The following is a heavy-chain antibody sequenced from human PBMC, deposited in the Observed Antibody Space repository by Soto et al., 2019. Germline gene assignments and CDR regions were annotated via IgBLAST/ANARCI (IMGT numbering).Heavy chain of an antibody. V-gene: IGHV3-48*02. CDR1: GFTFSTYS. D-gene: IGHD2-21*02. CDR3: ARDFNGGNSPYYYYYGMDV. CDR2: ISSSSTI. Sequence: PGGSLRLSCAASGFTFSTYSMNWVRQAPGKGLEWVSSISSSSTIYYADSVKGRFTISRDNAKNSLYLQMNSLRDEDTAVYYCARDFNGGNSPYYYYYGMDVWGQGTTVTVSS. J-gene: IGHJ6*02.